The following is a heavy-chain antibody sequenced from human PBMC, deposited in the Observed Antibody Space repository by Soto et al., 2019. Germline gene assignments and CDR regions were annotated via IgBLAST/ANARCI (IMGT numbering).Heavy chain of an antibody. CDR1: GYPVTAYY. CDR3: ARGGGVGVAGSAAFDM. D-gene: IGHD3-3*01. CDR2: INPATGAA. Sequence: QLHLVQSGAVVKKPGASVTVSCSASGYPVTAYYMHWVRQAPGRGLEWMGGINPATGAAKYTQTFRGRVTMTRDTSTSTVFMELRGLTSADTAVFYCARGGGVGVAGSAAFDMWGQGTLVTVSS. J-gene: IGHJ3*02. V-gene: IGHV1-2*02.